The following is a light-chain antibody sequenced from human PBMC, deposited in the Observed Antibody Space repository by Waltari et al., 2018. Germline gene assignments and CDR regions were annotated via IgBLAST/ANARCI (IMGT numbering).Light chain of an antibody. Sequence: QAVLTRPSSLSASPGASVSLTCTLRSGINVGTYRINWYQQKAGSPPQFLLRYKSDSDKERGSGGPSRFSGSKDASANAGILRISGLQSEDEADYYCMIWHSNAYVFGTGTKVTVL. CDR3: MIWHSNAYV. J-gene: IGLJ1*01. CDR1: SGINVGTYR. CDR2: YKSDSDK. V-gene: IGLV5-45*03.